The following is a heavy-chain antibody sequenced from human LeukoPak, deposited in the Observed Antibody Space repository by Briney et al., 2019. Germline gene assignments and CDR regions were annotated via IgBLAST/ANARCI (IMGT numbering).Heavy chain of an antibody. CDR1: GFTFSSYA. CDR3: AKDLRVGATDCYFDY. V-gene: IGHV3-30-3*01. CDR2: ISYDGSNK. Sequence: GGSLRLSCAASGFTFSSYAMHWVRQAPGKGLEWVAVISYDGSNKYYADSVKGRFTISRDNSKNTLYLQMNSLRAEDTAVYYCAKDLRVGATDCYFDYWGQGTLVTVSS. D-gene: IGHD1-26*01. J-gene: IGHJ4*02.